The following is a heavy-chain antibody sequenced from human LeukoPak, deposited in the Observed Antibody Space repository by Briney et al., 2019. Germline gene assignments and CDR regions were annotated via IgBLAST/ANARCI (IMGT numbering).Heavy chain of an antibody. V-gene: IGHV1-2*02. Sequence: GASVKVSCKASGYTFTGYYMHWVRQAPGQGLEWMRWIDPNSGGTNYAQKFQGRVTMTRDTSISTAYMELSRLRSDDTAVYYCARAQYYYDSSGYADAFDIWGQGTMVTVSS. D-gene: IGHD3-22*01. CDR3: ARAQYYYDSSGYADAFDI. J-gene: IGHJ3*02. CDR2: IDPNSGGT. CDR1: GYTFTGYY.